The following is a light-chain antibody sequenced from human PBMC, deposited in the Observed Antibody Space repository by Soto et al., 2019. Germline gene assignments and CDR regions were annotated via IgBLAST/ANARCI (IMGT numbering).Light chain of an antibody. J-gene: IGLJ1*01. CDR1: SSDVGGYNY. V-gene: IGLV2-8*01. CDR3: CSNAGSHYYV. Sequence: QSVLTQPPSASGSPGQSVTISCTGTSSDVGGYNYVSWYQQHPGKAPKLLIYEVTKRPSGVPDRFSGSKSGNTASLTVSGLQADDEAVYYCCSNAGSHYYVFGTGTKLTVL. CDR2: EVT.